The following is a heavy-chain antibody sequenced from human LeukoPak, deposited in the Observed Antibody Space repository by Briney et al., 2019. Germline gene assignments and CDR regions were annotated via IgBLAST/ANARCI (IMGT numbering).Heavy chain of an antibody. V-gene: IGHV3-33*01. CDR3: ASTTGSGSNAAPFDY. CDR2: IWYDGSNK. J-gene: IGHJ4*02. Sequence: PGGSLRLSCAASGFTFSSYGMHWVRQAPGKGLEWVAVIWYDGSNKYYADSVKGRFTISRDNSKNTLYLQMNSLRAEDTAVYYCASTTGSGSNAAPFDYWGQGTLVTVSS. CDR1: GFTFSSYG. D-gene: IGHD1-1*01.